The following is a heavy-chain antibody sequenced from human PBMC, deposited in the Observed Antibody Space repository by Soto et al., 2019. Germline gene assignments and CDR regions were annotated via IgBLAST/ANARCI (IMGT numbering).Heavy chain of an antibody. CDR2: IRSKAYGGTT. D-gene: IGHD2-2*01. CDR1: GFTFGDYA. Sequence: PGGSLRLSCTASGFTFGDYAMSWFRQAPGKGLEWVGFIRSKAYGGTTEYAASVKGRFTISRDDSKSIAYLQMNSLKTEDTAVYYCTRASVVVPASNPPDFDYWGQGTLVTVSS. V-gene: IGHV3-49*03. J-gene: IGHJ4*02. CDR3: TRASVVVPASNPPDFDY.